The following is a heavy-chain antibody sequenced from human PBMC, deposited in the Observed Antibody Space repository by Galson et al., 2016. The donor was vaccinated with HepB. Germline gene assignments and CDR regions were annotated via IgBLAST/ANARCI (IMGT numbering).Heavy chain of an antibody. CDR3: ARVRIASGVYFGMDV. D-gene: IGHD6-13*01. Sequence: SLRLSCAASGFTFSTYEMNWVRQAPGKGLEWISYSSTSGSSIYHADSVKGRFTISRDNAKNSLYLQMTSLRAEDTAVYYCARVRIASGVYFGMDVWGQGTTGTVSS. V-gene: IGHV3-48*03. CDR2: SSTSGSSI. J-gene: IGHJ6*02. CDR1: GFTFSTYE.